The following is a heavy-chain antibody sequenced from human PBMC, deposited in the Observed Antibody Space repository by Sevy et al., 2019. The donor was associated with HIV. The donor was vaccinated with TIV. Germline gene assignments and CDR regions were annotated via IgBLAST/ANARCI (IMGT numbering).Heavy chain of an antibody. J-gene: IGHJ5*02. V-gene: IGHV4-59*01. CDR3: ARAIAPTVVAATPFFFGWFDP. D-gene: IGHD2-15*01. Sequence: SETLSLTCTVSGGSISSYYWNWIRQPPGKGLEWIGYIYYSGSTNYNPSLKSRVTISVDTSKNQFSLKLSSVTAADTAVYYCARAIAPTVVAATPFFFGWFDPWGQGTLVTVSS. CDR2: IYYSGST. CDR1: GGSISSYY.